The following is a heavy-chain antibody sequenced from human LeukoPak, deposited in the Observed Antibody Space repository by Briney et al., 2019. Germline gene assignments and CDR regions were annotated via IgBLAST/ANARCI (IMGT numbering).Heavy chain of an antibody. D-gene: IGHD5-24*01. CDR1: GFTFDDYA. J-gene: IGHJ4*02. V-gene: IGHV3-9*01. Sequence: GGSLGLSCAASGFTFDDYAMHWVRQAPGKGLEWVSGISWNSDSIGYADSVKGRFTISRDNAKTSLYLQMNSLRAEDTALYYCAKDLGPGSMATSPGFDYWGQGTLVTVSS. CDR2: ISWNSDSI. CDR3: AKDLGPGSMATSPGFDY.